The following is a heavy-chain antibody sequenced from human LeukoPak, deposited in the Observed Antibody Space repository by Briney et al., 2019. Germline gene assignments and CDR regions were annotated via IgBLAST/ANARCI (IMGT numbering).Heavy chain of an antibody. Sequence: GGSLRLSCAASGFTFYNAWMHWIRQAPGGGLEWVGRIGRQTDGGPTDYAASVKGRFTISRDDSKNTVFLQMNSLQIEDTATYYCTTLSHLIVVAGAWGKGTLVTVSS. CDR2: IGRQTDGGPT. CDR1: GFTFYNAW. J-gene: IGHJ5*02. V-gene: IGHV3-15*04. CDR3: TTLSHLIVVAGA. D-gene: IGHD2-21*01.